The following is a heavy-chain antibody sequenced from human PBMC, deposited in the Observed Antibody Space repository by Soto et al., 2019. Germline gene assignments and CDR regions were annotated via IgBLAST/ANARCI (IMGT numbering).Heavy chain of an antibody. D-gene: IGHD6-6*01. V-gene: IGHV1-18*01. CDR1: GYTFTSYG. Sequence: ASVKVSCKASGYTFTSYGISWVRQAPGQGLEWMGWISAYNGNTNYAQKLQGRVTMTTDTSTSTAYMELRSLRSDDTAAYYCARDLNSWLVSTFDYWGQGTLVTVS. J-gene: IGHJ4*02. CDR2: ISAYNGNT. CDR3: ARDLNSWLVSTFDY.